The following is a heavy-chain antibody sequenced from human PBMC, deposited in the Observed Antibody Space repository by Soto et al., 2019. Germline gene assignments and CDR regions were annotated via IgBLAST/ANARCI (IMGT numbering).Heavy chain of an antibody. V-gene: IGHV1-18*01. CDR1: GYAFTSYG. Sequence: GASMKVSCKASGYAFTSYGISWVRQAPGQGLEWMGWISAYNDNTNYAQKLQGRITLTTDPSTSTAYMELRSLRSDDTAMYYCARDLADSQLDSYSMDVWGKAITLTLS. D-gene: IGHD1-1*01. J-gene: IGHJ6*03. CDR2: ISAYNDNT. CDR3: ARDLADSQLDSYSMDV.